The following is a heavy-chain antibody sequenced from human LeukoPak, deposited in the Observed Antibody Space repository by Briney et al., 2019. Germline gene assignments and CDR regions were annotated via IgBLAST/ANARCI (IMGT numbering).Heavy chain of an antibody. CDR3: ARGPRGYSY. CDR1: GGPISSSSYY. V-gene: IGHV4-39*07. D-gene: IGHD5-18*01. CDR2: INHSGST. Sequence: SETLSLTCTVSGGPISSSSYYWGWIRQPPGKGLEWIGEINHSGSTNYNPSLKSRVTISVDTSKNQFSLKLSSVTAADTAVYYCARGPRGYSYWGQGTLVTVSS. J-gene: IGHJ4*02.